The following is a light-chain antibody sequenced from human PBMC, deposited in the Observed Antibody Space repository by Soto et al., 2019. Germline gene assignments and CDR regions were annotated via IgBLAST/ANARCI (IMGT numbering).Light chain of an antibody. CDR2: DVA. CDR3: CSYAGNRVI. V-gene: IGLV2-11*01. CDR1: RSDVGGYNF. J-gene: IGLJ2*01. Sequence: QSVLTQPRSVSGSPGQSVTISRTGTRSDVGGYNFVSWYQQHPGKAPTLIIYDVAKRPSGVPDRFSGSKSADTASLTISGLQAEDEADYYCCSYAGNRVIFGGGTQLTVL.